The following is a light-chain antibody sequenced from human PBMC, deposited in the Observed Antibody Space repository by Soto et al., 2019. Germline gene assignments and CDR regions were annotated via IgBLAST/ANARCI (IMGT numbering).Light chain of an antibody. V-gene: IGLV1-47*01. CDR1: SSNIGSNY. Sequence: QSALTQPPSASGTPGQGVTISCSGSSSNIGSNYVYWYQQLPGTAPKLLIYRNNQRPSGVPDRFSGSKSGTSASLAISGFRSEDEADYYCQSHDSSLHASVFGTGTKVTVL. CDR2: RNN. CDR3: QSHDSSLHASV. J-gene: IGLJ1*01.